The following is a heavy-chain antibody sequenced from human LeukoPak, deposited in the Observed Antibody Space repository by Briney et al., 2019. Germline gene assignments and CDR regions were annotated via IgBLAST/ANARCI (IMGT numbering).Heavy chain of an antibody. Sequence: PGGSLRLSCVSSGFTFNNYAMTWVRQAPGKGLEWVSAISNSGGNTYYADSLKVRFTISRDNSNNTLYLQMYGLRAEDTAVYYCARGTGIARPDYWGQGTLVTVSS. CDR1: GFTFNNYA. J-gene: IGHJ4*02. CDR3: ARGTGIARPDY. CDR2: ISNSGGNT. D-gene: IGHD6-6*01. V-gene: IGHV3-23*01.